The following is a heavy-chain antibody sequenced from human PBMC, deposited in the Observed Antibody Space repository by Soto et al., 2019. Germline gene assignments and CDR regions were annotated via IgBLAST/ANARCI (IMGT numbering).Heavy chain of an antibody. CDR2: INTDGSGT. V-gene: IGHV3-74*01. D-gene: IGHD3-22*01. CDR3: ARALTYYYDIDY. J-gene: IGHJ4*02. CDR1: GFTFSSDW. Sequence: PGGSLRLSCAASGFTFSSDWMHWVRQAPGKGLVWVSRINTDGSGTTYADSVKGRFTISRDNAKNMLHLQMNSLRAEDTAVYYCARALTYYYDIDYWGQGTLVTVSS.